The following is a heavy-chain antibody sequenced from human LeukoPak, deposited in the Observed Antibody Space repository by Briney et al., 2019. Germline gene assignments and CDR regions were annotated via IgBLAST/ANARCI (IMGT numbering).Heavy chain of an antibody. J-gene: IGHJ4*02. V-gene: IGHV3-7*01. CDR3: ARVRFLEWSDY. Sequence: GGSLRLSCEPSGFSLRSFWMTWVRQAPGKGPEWVANINQEGSEKYYGDSAKGRFTISRDNAKNTLYLEMNSLRAEDTAVYYCARVRFLEWSDYWGQGTLVTVSS. CDR1: GFSLRSFW. CDR2: INQEGSEK. D-gene: IGHD3-3*01.